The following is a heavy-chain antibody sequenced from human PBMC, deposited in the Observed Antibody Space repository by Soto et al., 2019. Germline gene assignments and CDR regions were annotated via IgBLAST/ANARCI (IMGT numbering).Heavy chain of an antibody. V-gene: IGHV1-2*04. CDR1: GYTFTGNY. Sequence: ASVKVSCKASGYTFTGNYMHWVRQAPGQGLEWMGWINPNSGGTNYAQKFQGWVTMTRDTSISTAYMELSRLRSDDTAVYYCARSDYDILTGYYEGPQFYGMDVWGQGTTVTVSS. CDR2: INPNSGGT. CDR3: ARSDYDILTGYYEGPQFYGMDV. J-gene: IGHJ6*02. D-gene: IGHD3-9*01.